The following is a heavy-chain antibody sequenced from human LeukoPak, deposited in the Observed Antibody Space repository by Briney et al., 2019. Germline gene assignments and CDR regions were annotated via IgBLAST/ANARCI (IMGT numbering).Heavy chain of an antibody. J-gene: IGHJ4*02. Sequence: GGSLRLSCAASGFTLINYAMSWVRQAPGKGPEWVSGISSNGGTTYYADSVKGRFTVSRDNSKNTLYLQMNSLRAEDTAVYYCAKDPQYYYNSGGYYFGHFDSWGQGTLVAVSS. CDR2: ISSNGGTT. V-gene: IGHV3-23*01. D-gene: IGHD3-22*01. CDR3: AKDPQYYYNSGGYYFGHFDS. CDR1: GFTLINYA.